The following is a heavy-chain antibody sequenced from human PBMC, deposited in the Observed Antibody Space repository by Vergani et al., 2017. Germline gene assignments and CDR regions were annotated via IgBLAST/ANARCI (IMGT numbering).Heavy chain of an antibody. CDR3: PTDPRYCGDGSCCWLRDHHYYGMDF. V-gene: IGHV3-15*07. CDR1: GFSFRNAW. CDR2: IKSTFDRGTT. Sequence: EVQLVESGGGIVKPGGSLRLSCVASGFSFRNAWMNWVRRTPGKGLEWVGRIKSTFDRGTTDYAAAVKGRFTISRDDSKNTLFLQMNGLKTEDIGEYYCPTDPRYCGDGSCCWLRDHHYYGMDFWGQGTTVTVSS. D-gene: IGHD4-17*01. J-gene: IGHJ6*02.